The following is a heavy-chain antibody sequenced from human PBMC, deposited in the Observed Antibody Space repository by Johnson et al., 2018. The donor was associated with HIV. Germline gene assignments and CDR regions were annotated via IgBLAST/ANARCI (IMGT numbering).Heavy chain of an antibody. CDR2: IQQDGSNN. CDR1: GFTFSSYW. J-gene: IGHJ3*02. CDR3: ARPIARGASDI. V-gene: IGHV3-7*03. D-gene: IGHD3-10*01. Sequence: VQLVESGGGLVQPGGSLRLSCAASGFTFSSYWMSWVRQAPGKGLEWVANIQQDGSNNYYGDSVKGRFTITRDNSKEPLYLQLNSLRGEDTAVYYCARPIARGASDIWGQGTMVTVSS.